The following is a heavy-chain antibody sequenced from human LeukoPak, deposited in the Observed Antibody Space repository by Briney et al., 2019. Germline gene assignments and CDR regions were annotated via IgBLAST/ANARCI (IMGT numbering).Heavy chain of an antibody. D-gene: IGHD3-22*01. CDR3: STFKSGITMIVVAQGYFYMDA. CDR1: GFTCSSYW. CDR2: IKQGGRKK. V-gene: IGHV3-7*01. J-gene: IGHJ6*03. Sequence: GVSVTLSDSGYGFTCSSYWRRWLGQAPGKGGEGVANIKQGGRKKDYVDSVRGRFTISRDNGKNSVELKMKSLRAEDTDLCYSSTFKSGITMIVVAQGYFYMDAWGNGTTVTVSS.